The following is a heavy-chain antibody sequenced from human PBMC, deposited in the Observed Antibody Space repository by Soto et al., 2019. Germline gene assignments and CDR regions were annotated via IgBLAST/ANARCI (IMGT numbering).Heavy chain of an antibody. CDR2: ISYDGSNK. V-gene: IGHV3-30*18. D-gene: IGHD4-17*01. J-gene: IGHJ4*02. Sequence: PGGSLRLASAASGFTFSSYGMHWVRQAPGKGLEWVAVISYDGSNKYYADSVKGRFTISRDNSKNTLYLQMNSLRAEDTAVYYCAKDPTVTEYYFDYWGQGTLVTVSS. CDR1: GFTFSSYG. CDR3: AKDPTVTEYYFDY.